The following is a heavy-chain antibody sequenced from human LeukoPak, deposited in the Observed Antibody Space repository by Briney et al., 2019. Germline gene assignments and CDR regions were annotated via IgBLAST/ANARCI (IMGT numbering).Heavy chain of an antibody. Sequence: SETLSLTCTVSGGSISSSNYYWSWIRQPPGKGLEWIGEINHSGSTNYNPSLKSRVTISVDTSKNQFSLKLSSVTAADTAVYYCARGRGSSTSSNWFDPWGQGTLVTVSS. CDR2: INHSGST. CDR3: ARGRGSSTSSNWFDP. CDR1: GGSISSSNYY. D-gene: IGHD2-2*01. J-gene: IGHJ5*02. V-gene: IGHV4-39*07.